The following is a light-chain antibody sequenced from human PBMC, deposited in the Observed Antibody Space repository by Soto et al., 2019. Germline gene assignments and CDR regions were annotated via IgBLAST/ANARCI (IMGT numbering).Light chain of an antibody. V-gene: IGKV3-15*01. Sequence: EIVMTQSPATLSVSPGERATLSCRASQSVSSNLAWYQQKPGQAPRLLIYGASTRATGIPARFSGSGSGTEFTLTISSLQSEDFAVYYCQQYNNWPPCTFGHGTKLESK. CDR1: QSVSSN. CDR2: GAS. J-gene: IGKJ2*02. CDR3: QQYNNWPPCT.